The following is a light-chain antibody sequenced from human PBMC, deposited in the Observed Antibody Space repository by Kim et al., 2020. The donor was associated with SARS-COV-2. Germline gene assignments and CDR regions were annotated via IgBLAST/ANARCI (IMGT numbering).Light chain of an antibody. CDR3: TSYAGSNWV. Sequence: QSALTQPPSASGSPGQSVTISCTGTSSDIGGYNYVSWYQQHPGKAPKLMIYEVSERPSGVPDRFSGSKSGNTASLTVSGLQAEDEADYYCTSYAGSNWVFGGGTQLNVL. V-gene: IGLV2-8*01. CDR2: EVS. J-gene: IGLJ3*02. CDR1: SSDIGGYNY.